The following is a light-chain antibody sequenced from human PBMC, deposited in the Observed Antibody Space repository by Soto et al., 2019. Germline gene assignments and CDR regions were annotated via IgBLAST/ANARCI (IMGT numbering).Light chain of an antibody. Sequence: QSVLTQPASVSGSPGQSITISCTGTSSDVGGYNYVSWYQQHPGKAPKLMIYEVNKRPSEVSNRFSGSKSGNTASLTISGLQPEDEADYYCNSYTSRYTFVLXTGTKVTVL. CDR3: NSYTSRYTFV. CDR2: EVN. V-gene: IGLV2-14*01. J-gene: IGLJ1*01. CDR1: SSDVGGYNY.